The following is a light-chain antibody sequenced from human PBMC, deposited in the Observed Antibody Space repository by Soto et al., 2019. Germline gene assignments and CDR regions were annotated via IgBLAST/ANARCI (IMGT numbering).Light chain of an antibody. Sequence: VLTQSPGTLSLSPGERATLSCRASQTVNSGSLAWFQQRPGQAPRLLISATSNSATGIPDRFSGSGSGTDFTLSTSRLEPEDFAIYYCQQRGGSPSYTFGQGTKVEIK. J-gene: IGKJ2*01. CDR3: QQRGGSPSYT. CDR1: QTVNSGS. CDR2: ATS. V-gene: IGKV3-20*01.